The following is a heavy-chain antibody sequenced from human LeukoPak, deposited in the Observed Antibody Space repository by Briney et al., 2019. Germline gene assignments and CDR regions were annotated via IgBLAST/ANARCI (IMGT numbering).Heavy chain of an antibody. D-gene: IGHD3-16*02. V-gene: IGHV3-23*01. Sequence: GGSLRLSCAASGFTFSTYAMSWVRQAPGKGLEWVASISGSGDTTYYPDSVKGQFTISRDNDKNSLFLQMNSLRAEDTAVYYCHVRLGELSLITWGQGTLVTVSS. CDR1: GFTFSTYA. CDR2: ISGSGDTT. CDR3: HVRLGELSLIT. J-gene: IGHJ4*02.